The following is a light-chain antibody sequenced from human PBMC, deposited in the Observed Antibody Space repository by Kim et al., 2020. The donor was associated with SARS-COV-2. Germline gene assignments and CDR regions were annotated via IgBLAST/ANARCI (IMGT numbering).Light chain of an antibody. CDR3: QQRANWL. J-gene: IGKJ2*01. CDR1: QTVRTS. V-gene: IGKV3-11*01. Sequence: TLSLAPQERPTLSCRASQTVRTSFAWYQQKPGQAPRLLIYDTSNRATGIPAKFSGSGSGTDFTLTISSLEPADSAVYYCQQRANWLFGQGTKLEI. CDR2: DTS.